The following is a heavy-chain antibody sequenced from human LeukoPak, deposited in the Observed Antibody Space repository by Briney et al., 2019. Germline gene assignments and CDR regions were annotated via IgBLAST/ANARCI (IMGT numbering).Heavy chain of an antibody. CDR3: ARAPMSYDSSGFGGAFDI. CDR2: ISYDGTNK. Sequence: PGGPLIHSCAASGFTFSNYWMHWVGHAPGKGLEWVAVISYDGTNKYYADSVKGRFTISRDNSKNTMYLQMNSLRAEDTAMYYCARAPMSYDSSGFGGAFDIWGQGTMVTVSS. D-gene: IGHD3-22*01. CDR1: GFTFSNYW. J-gene: IGHJ3*02. V-gene: IGHV3-30-3*01.